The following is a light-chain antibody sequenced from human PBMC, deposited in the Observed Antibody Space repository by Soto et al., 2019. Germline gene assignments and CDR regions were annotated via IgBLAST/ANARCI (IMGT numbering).Light chain of an antibody. V-gene: IGKV3-15*01. CDR1: QSVSSN. Sequence: EIVMTQSPATLSVSPGERATLSCRASQSVSSNLAWYQHKPGQAPRLLIYGASTRATGIPARFSGSGSGTEFTLTISSLQSEDFAVYYCQQYNNWPQTFGQGTQGGYQ. CDR3: QQYNNWPQT. CDR2: GAS. J-gene: IGKJ1*01.